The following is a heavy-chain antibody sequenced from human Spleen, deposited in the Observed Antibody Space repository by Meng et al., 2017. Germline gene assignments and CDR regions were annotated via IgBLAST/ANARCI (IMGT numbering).Heavy chain of an antibody. J-gene: IGHJ6*02. V-gene: IGHV3-7*03. CDR3: ARVSTRGSYRPSPYYYGMDV. D-gene: IGHD3-16*02. CDR2: IKQDGSEK. Sequence: GESLKISCAASGFSFSSYWMSWVRQAPGEGLEWVAKIKQDGSEKYYVDSVKGRFTISRDNAKNSLYLQMNSLRAEDTAVYYCARVSTRGSYRPSPYYYGMDVWGQGTTVTVSS. CDR1: GFSFSSYW.